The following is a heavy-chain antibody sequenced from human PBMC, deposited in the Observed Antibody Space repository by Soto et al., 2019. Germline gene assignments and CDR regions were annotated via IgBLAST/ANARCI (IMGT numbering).Heavy chain of an antibody. V-gene: IGHV4-59*01. Sequence: PSETLSLTCTVSCGSISSYYWSWIRQPPGKGLEWIGYIYYSGSTNYNPSLKSGVTISVDTSKNQFSLKLSSVTAADTAVYYCARGGTYYDILTGYYPTFNWFDPWGQGTMVTVSS. CDR1: CGSISSYY. D-gene: IGHD3-9*01. J-gene: IGHJ5*02. CDR2: IYYSGST. CDR3: ARGGTYYDILTGYYPTFNWFDP.